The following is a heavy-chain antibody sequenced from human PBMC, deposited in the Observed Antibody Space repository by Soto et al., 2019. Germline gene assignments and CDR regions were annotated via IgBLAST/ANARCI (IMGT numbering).Heavy chain of an antibody. D-gene: IGHD3-10*01. CDR3: ARGSYYYGSGSYSLDY. Sequence: SETLSLTCTVSGGSISSGGSYWNWIRQHPGKGLEWIGYIYYSGSTYYNPPLKSRVTISVDTSKNQFSLKLSSVTAADTAVYYCARGSYYYGSGSYSLDYWGQGTLVTVSS. J-gene: IGHJ4*02. CDR1: GGSISSGGSY. CDR2: IYYSGST. V-gene: IGHV4-31*03.